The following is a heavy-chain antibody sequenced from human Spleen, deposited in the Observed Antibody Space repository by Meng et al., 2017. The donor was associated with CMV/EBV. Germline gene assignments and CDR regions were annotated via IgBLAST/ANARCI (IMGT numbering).Heavy chain of an antibody. V-gene: IGHV3-30*03. J-gene: IGHJ4*02. D-gene: IGHD2-21*01. CDR2: ISYDGSNK. CDR1: GFTFTTYE. CDR3: LPEGCGGDCYSFDY. Sequence: GGSLRLSCVASGFTFTTYEMHWVRQAPGKGLEWVAVISYDGSNKYYADSVKGRFTISRDNSKNTLSLQMNSLRADDTAVYYCLPEGCGGDCYSFDYWGQGTLVTVSS.